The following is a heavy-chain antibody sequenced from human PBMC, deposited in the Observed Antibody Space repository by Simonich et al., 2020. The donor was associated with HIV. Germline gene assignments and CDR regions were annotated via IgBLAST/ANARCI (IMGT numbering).Heavy chain of an antibody. CDR3: ARHRRVGATTGDAFDI. J-gene: IGHJ3*02. Sequence: QVQLQQWGAGLLKPSETLSLTCAVYGGSFSGYFWSGIRQPPGGGLEWIAEITHSGSTNYNPSLKRRLTISVDTSKNQFSLKLSSVTAADTAVYYCARHRRVGATTGDAFDIWGQGTMVTVSS. CDR1: GGSFSGYF. V-gene: IGHV4-34*01. CDR2: ITHSGST. D-gene: IGHD1-26*01.